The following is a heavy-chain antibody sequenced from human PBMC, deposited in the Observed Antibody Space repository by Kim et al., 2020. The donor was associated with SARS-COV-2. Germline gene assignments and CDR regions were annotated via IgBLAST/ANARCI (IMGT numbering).Heavy chain of an antibody. V-gene: IGHV4-61*02. CDR2: IYTSGST. D-gene: IGHD5-18*01. CDR1: GGSISSGSYY. J-gene: IGHJ4*02. Sequence: SETLSLTCTVSGGSISSGSYYWSWIRQPAGKGLEWIGRIYTSGSTNYNPSLKSRVTISVDTSKNQFSLKLSSVTAADTAVYYCARGDRDVDTAMVFDYWGLGTLVTVSS. CDR3: ARGDRDVDTAMVFDY.